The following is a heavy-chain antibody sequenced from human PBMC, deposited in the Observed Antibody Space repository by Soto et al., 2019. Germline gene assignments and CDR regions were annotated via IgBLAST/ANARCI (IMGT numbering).Heavy chain of an antibody. CDR1: GYSFTSYW. CDR3: ARLLMVPYDAFDI. J-gene: IGHJ3*02. CDR2: IYPGDSDT. V-gene: IGHV5-51*01. Sequence: GESLKISCKGSGYSFTSYWIGWVRQMPGKGLEWMGIIYPGDSDTRYSPSFQGQVTISADKSISTAYLQRSSLKASDTAMYYCARLLMVPYDAFDIWGQGTMVTVSS. D-gene: IGHD2-8*01.